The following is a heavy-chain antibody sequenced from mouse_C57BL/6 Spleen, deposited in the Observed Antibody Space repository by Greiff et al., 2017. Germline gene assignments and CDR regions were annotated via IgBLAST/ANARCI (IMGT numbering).Heavy chain of an antibody. CDR1: GFTFSSYA. CDR2: ISDGGSYT. D-gene: IGHD3-2*02. V-gene: IGHV5-4*01. Sequence: EVQLVESGGGLVKPGGSLKLSCAASGFTFSSYAMSWVRQTPGKRLEWVATISDGGSYTYYPDNVKGRFTISRDNAKNNLYLQMSHLKSEDTAMYYCARDSAGYEYYFDYWGQGTTLTVSS. CDR3: ARDSAGYEYYFDY. J-gene: IGHJ2*01.